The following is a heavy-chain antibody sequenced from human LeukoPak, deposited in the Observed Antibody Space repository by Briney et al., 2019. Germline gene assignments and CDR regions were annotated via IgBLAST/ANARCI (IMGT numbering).Heavy chain of an antibody. CDR2: IYYSGST. D-gene: IGHD6-13*01. J-gene: IGHJ4*02. CDR1: GGSISSYY. CDR3: ARDAAAGLDY. V-gene: IGHV4-59*01. Sequence: PSETLSLTCTVSGGSISSYYWSWIRQPPGKGLEWIGYIYYSGSTNYNPSLKSRVTISVGTSKNQFSLKLSSVTAADTAVYYCARDAAAGLDYWGQGTLVTVSS.